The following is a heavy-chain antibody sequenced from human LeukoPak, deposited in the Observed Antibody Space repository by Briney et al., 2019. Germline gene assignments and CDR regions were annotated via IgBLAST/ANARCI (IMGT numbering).Heavy chain of an antibody. V-gene: IGHV3-30-3*01. CDR3: ARDPGTLRFPDY. Sequence: GRSLRLSCAASGCTFSSYAMHWVRQAPGKGLEWVAVISYDGSNKYYADSVKGRFTISRDNSKNTLYLQMNSLRAEDTALYYCARDPGTLRFPDYWGQGTLVTVSS. J-gene: IGHJ4*02. CDR1: GCTFSSYA. D-gene: IGHD4-17*01. CDR2: ISYDGSNK.